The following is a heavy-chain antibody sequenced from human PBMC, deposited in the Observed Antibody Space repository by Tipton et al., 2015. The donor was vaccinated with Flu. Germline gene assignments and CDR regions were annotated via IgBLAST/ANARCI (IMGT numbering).Heavy chain of an antibody. CDR2: IYYSGST. V-gene: IGHV4-31*03. Sequence: TLSLTCTVSGGSISSGGYYWSWIRQHPGKGLEWIGYIYYSGSTYYNPSLKSRVTISVDTSKNQFSLKLSSVTAADTAVYYCARDGRGYSLVSSAFDIWGQGTMVPVSS. CDR1: GGSISSGGYY. D-gene: IGHD5-18*01. J-gene: IGHJ3*02. CDR3: ARDGRGYSLVSSAFDI.